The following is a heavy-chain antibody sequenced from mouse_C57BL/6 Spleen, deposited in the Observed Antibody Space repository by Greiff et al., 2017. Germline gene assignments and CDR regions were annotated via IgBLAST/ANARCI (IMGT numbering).Heavy chain of an antibody. J-gene: IGHJ2*01. Sequence: QVQLQQPGAELVKPGASVKLSCKASGYTFTSYWMHWVKQRPGQGLEWIGMIHPNSGSTNYNQKFKSKATLTVDKSSSTAYMQLSSLTSEDSAVYYGAREEDDGYIYGYWGKGTTLTVSS. D-gene: IGHD2-3*01. V-gene: IGHV1-64*01. CDR3: AREEDDGYIYGY. CDR1: GYTFTSYW. CDR2: IHPNSGST.